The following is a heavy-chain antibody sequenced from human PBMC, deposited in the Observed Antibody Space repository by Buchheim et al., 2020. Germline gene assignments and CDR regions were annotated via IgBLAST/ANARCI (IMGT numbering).Heavy chain of an antibody. Sequence: EVQLVESGGGLVKPGGSLRLSCAASGFTFSSYSMNWVRQAPGKGLEWVSSISSSSSYIYYADSVKGRFTISRDNAKNSLYLQMNSLRAEDTAVYYCARLWSGYYNYYYYGMDVWGQGTT. V-gene: IGHV3-21*01. CDR3: ARLWSGYYNYYYYGMDV. CDR1: GFTFSSYS. J-gene: IGHJ6*02. CDR2: ISSSSSYI. D-gene: IGHD3-3*01.